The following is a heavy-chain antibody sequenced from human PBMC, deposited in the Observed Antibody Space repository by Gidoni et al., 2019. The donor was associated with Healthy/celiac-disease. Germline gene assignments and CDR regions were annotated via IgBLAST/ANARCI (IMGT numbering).Heavy chain of an antibody. Sequence: QVQLQESGPGLVTPSQTLSLTCAVSGGSISSGGYSWSSLRQPPGKGLEWIEYIYYSGSTYYHPSLKRRVTISVDTSKNQFSLKLSSVTAADTAVYYCARDHYYYGMDVWGQGTTVTVSS. CDR1: GGSISSGGYS. J-gene: IGHJ6*02. CDR3: ARDHYYYGMDV. CDR2: IYYSGST. V-gene: IGHV4-30-4*07.